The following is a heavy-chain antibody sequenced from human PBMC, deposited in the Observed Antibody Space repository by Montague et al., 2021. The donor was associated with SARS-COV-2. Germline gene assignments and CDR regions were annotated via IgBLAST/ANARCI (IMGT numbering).Heavy chain of an antibody. Sequence: TLSLTCTVSGGSINSITYYWSWLRQPAGKGLEWIGRIDSGGYNNYNPSLKSRVTMSMDTSKNQFFLNLTSLTAADTAVYYCARVSGKVTDSWGPGTLVTASS. V-gene: IGHV4-61*02. CDR2: IDSGGYN. D-gene: IGHD3-10*01. J-gene: IGHJ5*01. CDR1: GGSINSITYY. CDR3: ARVSGKVTDS.